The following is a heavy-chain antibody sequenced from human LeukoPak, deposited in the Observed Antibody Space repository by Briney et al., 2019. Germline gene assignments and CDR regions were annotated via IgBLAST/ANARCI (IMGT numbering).Heavy chain of an antibody. CDR1: GYTFTSYD. CDR3: ARDWEEYFDSGGYYYDGFDI. D-gene: IGHD3-22*01. J-gene: IGHJ3*02. Sequence: ASVKVSCKASGYTFTSYDINWVRQATGQGLEWMGWINPNNGGTTYAQKFQGRVTMTRDTSISTAYMELRRLKSDDTAVYFCARDWEEYFDSGGYYYDGFDIWGQGTMVTVSS. CDR2: INPNNGGT. V-gene: IGHV1-2*02.